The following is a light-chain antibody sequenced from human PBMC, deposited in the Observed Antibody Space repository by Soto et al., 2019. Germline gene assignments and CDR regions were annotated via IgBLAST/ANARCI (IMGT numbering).Light chain of an antibody. CDR2: DTT. Sequence: QSLGTHAPSLTVSPGGTVTLTCGSSTGAVTNGHYPYWFQQKPGQAPRTLIYDTTNRHSWTPARFSGSLLGGKAALTLSGAQPENEAEYYCLLSYNGPYVFGTGTKVTVL. CDR3: LLSYNGPYV. V-gene: IGLV7-46*01. J-gene: IGLJ1*01. CDR1: TGAVTNGHY.